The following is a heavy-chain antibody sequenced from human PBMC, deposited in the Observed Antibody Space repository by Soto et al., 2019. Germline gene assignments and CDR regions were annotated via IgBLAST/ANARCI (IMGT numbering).Heavy chain of an antibody. J-gene: IGHJ4*02. CDR1: GYTFSSYG. CDR3: VILEGRTYYDFWSGSHFDY. CDR2: ISANNGNT. Sequence: ASVKVSCKVSGYTFSSYGISWVRQAPGQGLEWMGWISANNGNTNYAQKLQGRVTMTTDTSTSTAYMELRSLRSDDTAVYYCVILEGRTYYDFWSGSHFDYLGQGTLVPVSS. V-gene: IGHV1-18*01. D-gene: IGHD3-3*01.